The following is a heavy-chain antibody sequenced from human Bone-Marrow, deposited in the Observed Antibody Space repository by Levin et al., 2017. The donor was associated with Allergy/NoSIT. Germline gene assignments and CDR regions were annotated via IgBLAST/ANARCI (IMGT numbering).Heavy chain of an antibody. CDR3: ARDSPAGYYNGRKEY. CDR2: ITSSSSYI. CDR1: GFTFSSYS. D-gene: IGHD3-9*01. Sequence: PGGSLRLSCAASGFTFSSYSMNWVRQAPGKGLEWVSSITSSSSYIYYADSVKGRFTISRDNAKNSLYLQMNSLRAEETAVYYCARDSPAGYYNGRKEYWGQGTLVTVSS. V-gene: IGHV3-21*03. J-gene: IGHJ4*02.